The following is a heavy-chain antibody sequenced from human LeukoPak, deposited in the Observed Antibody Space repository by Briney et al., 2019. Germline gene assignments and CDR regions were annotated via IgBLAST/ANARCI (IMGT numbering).Heavy chain of an antibody. CDR2: IYYSGST. Sequence: SETLSLTCTVSGGSISSSSYYWGWIRQPPGKGLEWIGSIYYSGSTYYNPSLKSRVTISIDTSNNQFSLKLNSVTAADTAVYFCARDRGEYGDYALDYWGQGTLGIVSS. V-gene: IGHV4-39*07. J-gene: IGHJ4*02. CDR3: ARDRGEYGDYALDY. D-gene: IGHD4-17*01. CDR1: GGSISSSSYY.